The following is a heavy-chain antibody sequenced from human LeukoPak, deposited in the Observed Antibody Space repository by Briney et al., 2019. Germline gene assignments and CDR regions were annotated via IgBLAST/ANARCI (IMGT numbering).Heavy chain of an antibody. CDR3: ERDKHCGSNSCYPDAFDI. V-gene: IGHV3-66*02. J-gene: IGHJ3*02. Sequence: GGSLRLSCAASRFTVSSNYMSWVRQAPGKGLEWVSVIYSGGSTYYADSEKGRFTISRDNSKNTLYLQMNSMRAEDTAVYYCERDKHCGSNSCYPDAFDIWGKGTMVTVSS. CDR2: IYSGGST. D-gene: IGHD2-2*01. CDR1: RFTVSSNY.